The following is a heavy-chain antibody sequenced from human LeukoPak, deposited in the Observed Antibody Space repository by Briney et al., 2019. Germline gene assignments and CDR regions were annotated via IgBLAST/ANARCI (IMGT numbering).Heavy chain of an antibody. D-gene: IGHD5-12*01. CDR3: ARVRVATIADYFDY. J-gene: IGHJ4*02. CDR1: GFTFSSYA. Sequence: PGGSLRLSCAASGFTFSSYAMHWVRQAPGKGLEWVAVISYDGSNKYYADSVKGRFTISRDNSKNTLYLQMNSLRAEDTAVYYCARVRVATIADYFDYWGQGTLVTVSS. CDR2: ISYDGSNK. V-gene: IGHV3-30-3*01.